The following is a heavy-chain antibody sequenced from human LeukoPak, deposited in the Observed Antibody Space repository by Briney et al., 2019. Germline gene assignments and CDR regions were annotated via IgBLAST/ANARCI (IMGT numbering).Heavy chain of an antibody. V-gene: IGHV3-48*01. Sequence: GSLRLSCAASGFTFSSYTMNWVRQAPGKGLEWVSYISSSSNTIYYADSVKGRFTISRDNSKNTLYLQMNSLRAEDTAVYYCAKGRIAARPHYFDYWGQGTLVTVSS. D-gene: IGHD6-6*01. CDR2: ISSSSNTI. J-gene: IGHJ4*02. CDR3: AKGRIAARPHYFDY. CDR1: GFTFSSYT.